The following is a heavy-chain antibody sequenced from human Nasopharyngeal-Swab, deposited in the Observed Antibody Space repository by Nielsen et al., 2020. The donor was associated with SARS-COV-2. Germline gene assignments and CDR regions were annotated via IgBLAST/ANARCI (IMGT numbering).Heavy chain of an antibody. D-gene: IGHD5-12*01. J-gene: IGHJ6*03. CDR2: MNPNSGNT. CDR3: ARGFIVATIFHYYYYMDV. CDR1: GYTFTSYD. Sequence: SVQVSCKASGYTFTSYDINWVRQATGQGLEWMGWMNPNSGNTGYAQKFQGRVTMTRNTSISTAYMELSSLRSEDTAVYYCARGFIVATIFHYYYYMDVWGKGTTVTVSS. V-gene: IGHV1-8*01.